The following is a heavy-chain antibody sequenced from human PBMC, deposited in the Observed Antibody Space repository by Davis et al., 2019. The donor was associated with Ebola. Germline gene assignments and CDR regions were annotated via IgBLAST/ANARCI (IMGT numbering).Heavy chain of an antibody. D-gene: IGHD3-22*01. CDR3: AREGRSGYSNWFDP. V-gene: IGHV4-34*12. CDR1: GGSFSGYY. J-gene: IGHJ5*02. CDR2: IIHGGRT. Sequence: MPSETLSLTCAVYGGSFSGYYWSWIRQPPGKGLEWIGEIIHGGRTNYNPSLKSRVTISVDTSKNQFSLKMSSVTAADTAVYYCAREGRSGYSNWFDPWGQGTLVTVSS.